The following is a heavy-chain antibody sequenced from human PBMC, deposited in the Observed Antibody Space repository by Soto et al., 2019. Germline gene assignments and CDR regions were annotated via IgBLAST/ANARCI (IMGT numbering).Heavy chain of an antibody. CDR2: ISAHNGNT. Sequence: QVHLVQSGAEVKKPGASVKVSCKGSGYIFTTYGITWVRQAPGQGLEWMGWISAHNGNTNYAQKLQGRVTVTRDTSTSTAYMEPRNLRADDTAVYYCARGRYGDYWGQGALVTVSS. CDR3: ARGRYGDY. V-gene: IGHV1-18*01. CDR1: GYIFTTYG. J-gene: IGHJ4*02. D-gene: IGHD1-1*01.